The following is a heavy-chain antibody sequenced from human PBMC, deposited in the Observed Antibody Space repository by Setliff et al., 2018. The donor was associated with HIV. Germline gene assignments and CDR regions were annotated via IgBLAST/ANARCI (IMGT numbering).Heavy chain of an antibody. J-gene: IGHJ5*02. D-gene: IGHD2-15*01. V-gene: IGHV1-18*01. CDR3: ARSVVVAAGA. Sequence: ASVKVSCKASGSTSSTDAISWVRQAPGQGLEWMGWISTYGGSTNYAQKFQGRVSISRDNAKNTLYLQMNSLRAEDTAVYYCARSVVVAAGAWGQGTLVTVSS. CDR2: ISTYGGST. CDR1: GSTSSTDA.